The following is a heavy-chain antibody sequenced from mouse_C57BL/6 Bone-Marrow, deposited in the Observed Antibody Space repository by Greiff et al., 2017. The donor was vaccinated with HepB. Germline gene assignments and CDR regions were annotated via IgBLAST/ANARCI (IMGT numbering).Heavy chain of an antibody. CDR1: GFTFSSYA. CDR3: ARDLITTVVATTRNFDV. J-gene: IGHJ1*03. D-gene: IGHD1-1*01. CDR2: ISDGGSYT. Sequence: DVHLVESGGDLVKPGGSLKLSCAASGFTFSSYAMSWVRQTPEKRLEWVATISDGGSYTYYPDNVKGRFTISRDNAKNNLYLQMSHLKSEDTAMYYCARDLITTVVATTRNFDVWGTGTTVTVSS. V-gene: IGHV5-4*01.